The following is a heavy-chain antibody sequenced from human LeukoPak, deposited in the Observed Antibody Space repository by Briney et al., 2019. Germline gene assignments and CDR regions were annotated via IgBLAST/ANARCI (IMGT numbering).Heavy chain of an antibody. J-gene: IGHJ4*02. CDR2: IYQSGST. CDR1: GYSISSGCY. Sequence: SETLSLTCTVSGYSISSGCYWGWIRQPPGKGLEWIGSIYQSGSTYYNPSLKSRVTISVDTSKNQFPLKLSSVTAADTAVYYCARDYYDSGGYSVDYWGQGTLVTVSS. CDR3: ARDYYDSGGYSVDY. V-gene: IGHV4-38-2*02. D-gene: IGHD3-22*01.